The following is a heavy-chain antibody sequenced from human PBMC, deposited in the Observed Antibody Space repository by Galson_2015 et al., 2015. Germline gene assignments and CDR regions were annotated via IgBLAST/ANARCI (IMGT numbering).Heavy chain of an antibody. CDR3: AIGNVFKVSYYYYIDF. CDR1: GFTFSSYG. V-gene: IGHV3-33*01. CDR2: IWCGGSNK. D-gene: IGHD3-10*02. J-gene: IGHJ6*03. Sequence: SLRLSCAASGFTFSSYGMHWVRQAPGKGLEWVAAIWCGGSNKYYADSVKCRFTISRDNSKNTLYLQMNSLRAEDTAVYYCAIGNVFKVSYYYYIDFWGKGTTVTVSS.